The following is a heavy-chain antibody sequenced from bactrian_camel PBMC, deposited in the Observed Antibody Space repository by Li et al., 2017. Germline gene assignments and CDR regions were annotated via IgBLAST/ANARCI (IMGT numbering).Heavy chain of an antibody. CDR1: RGFDDADAE. V-gene: IGHV3S53*01. D-gene: IGHD5*01. CDR2: ISPDGKE. J-gene: IGHJ4*01. Sequence: VQLVESGGGSVQIGGSLTLACAASRGFDDADAEWGWFRQAPGAQCEMVASISPDGKEYYSDSVKGRFTIPKDNNDMTVYLQMDSLKPEDTAMYYCAARKGTMRYTSDGGYMGITAEYKFWGRGTQVTVS. CDR3: AARKGTMRYTSDGGYMGITAEYKF.